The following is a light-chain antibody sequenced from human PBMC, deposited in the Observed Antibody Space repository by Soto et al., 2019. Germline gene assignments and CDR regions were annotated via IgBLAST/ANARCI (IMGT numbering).Light chain of an antibody. CDR3: AAWDDSLNGYV. V-gene: IGLV2-14*01. CDR2: KVS. J-gene: IGLJ1*01. CDR1: SSDVGGYNY. Sequence: QSALTQPASVSGSPGQSITIPCTGTSSDVGGYNYVSWYQQHPGRAPKLVIYKVSDRPSGVSSRFSASKSGNTASLTISGLQADIEADYYCAAWDDSLNGYVFGIGTKLTVL.